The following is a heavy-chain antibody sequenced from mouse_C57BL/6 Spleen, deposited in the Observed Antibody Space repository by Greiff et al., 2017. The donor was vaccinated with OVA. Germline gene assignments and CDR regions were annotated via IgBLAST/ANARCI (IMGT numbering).Heavy chain of an antibody. V-gene: IGHV1-76*01. CDR2: IYPGSGNT. CDR3: ARGGWDYFDY. CDR1: GYTFTDYY. Sequence: VQLVESGAELVRPGASVKLSCKASGYTFTDYYINWVKQRPGQGLEWIARIYPGSGNTYYNEKFKGKATLTAEKSSSTAYMQLSSLTSEDSAVYFCARGGWDYFDYWGQGTTLTVSS. D-gene: IGHD1-1*02. J-gene: IGHJ2*01.